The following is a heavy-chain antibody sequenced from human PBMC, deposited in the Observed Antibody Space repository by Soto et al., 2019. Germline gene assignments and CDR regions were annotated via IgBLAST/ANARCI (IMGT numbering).Heavy chain of an antibody. CDR1: GYTFTDYY. Sequence: QVQLVQSGAEVKKPGASVKVSCKASGYTFTDYYMHWVRQAPGQGLEWMGWINPNSGDTHYAQKFQGSVTMTRDTSISTAYMELSRLRSDDTAVYYCARASSIGDLSLKDFDYWGQGTLVTVSS. D-gene: IGHD3-10*01. V-gene: IGHV1-2*04. J-gene: IGHJ4*02. CDR3: ARASSIGDLSLKDFDY. CDR2: INPNSGDT.